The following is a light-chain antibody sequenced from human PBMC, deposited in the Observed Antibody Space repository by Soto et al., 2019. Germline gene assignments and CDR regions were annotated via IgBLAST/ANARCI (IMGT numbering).Light chain of an antibody. CDR3: SSYAGSSLL. CDR2: EVS. J-gene: IGLJ2*01. CDR1: SRDVGAYKY. Sequence: QSVLTQPPSASGSPGKSVTISCTGTSRDVGAYKYVSWYQQHPGKAPKLMIYEVSRRPSGVPDRFSGSKSGNTASLTVSGLQAEEEAEYYCSSYAGSSLLFGGGTKVTVL. V-gene: IGLV2-8*01.